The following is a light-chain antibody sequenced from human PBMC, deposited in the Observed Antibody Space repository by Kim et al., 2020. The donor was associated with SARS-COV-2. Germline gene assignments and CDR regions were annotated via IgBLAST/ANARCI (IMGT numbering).Light chain of an antibody. V-gene: IGLV2-8*01. CDR2: EVS. CDR3: SSYAGSNNLV. J-gene: IGLJ2*01. CDR1: SSAVVGYNY. Sequence: GQSVPISCTGTSSAVVGYNYVSWYQQHPGKAPKLMIYEVSKRPSGVPDRFSGSKSGNTASLTVSGLQAEDEADYYCSSYAGSNNLVFGGGTQLTVL.